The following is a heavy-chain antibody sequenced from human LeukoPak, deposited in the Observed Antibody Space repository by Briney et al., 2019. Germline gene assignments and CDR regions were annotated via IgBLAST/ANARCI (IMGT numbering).Heavy chain of an antibody. V-gene: IGHV3-30*03. CDR1: GLTFSSYG. J-gene: IGHJ4*02. CDR3: ARRNGFLEWLLSAPFDY. CDR2: ISYDGSNK. Sequence: GGSLRLSCAASGLTFSSYGMHWVRQAPGKGLEWVAVISYDGSNKYYADSVKGRFTISRDNSKNTLYLQMNSLRAEDTAVYYCARRNGFLEWLLSAPFDYWGQGTLVTVSS. D-gene: IGHD3-3*01.